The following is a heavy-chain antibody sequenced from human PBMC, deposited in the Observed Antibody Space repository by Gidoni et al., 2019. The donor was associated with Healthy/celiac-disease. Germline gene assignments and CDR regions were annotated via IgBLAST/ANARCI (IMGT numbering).Heavy chain of an antibody. Sequence: EVQLMESGGGLVQPGGSRRLSGAASGFTFSSYAMSWVRQAPGKGLEWVSAISGSGGSTYYADSVKGRFTISRDNSKNTLYLQMNSLRAEDTAVYYCAKDLVGATGYFDYWGQGTLVTVSS. J-gene: IGHJ4*02. CDR1: GFTFSSYA. CDR2: ISGSGGST. V-gene: IGHV3-23*01. CDR3: AKDLVGATGYFDY. D-gene: IGHD1-26*01.